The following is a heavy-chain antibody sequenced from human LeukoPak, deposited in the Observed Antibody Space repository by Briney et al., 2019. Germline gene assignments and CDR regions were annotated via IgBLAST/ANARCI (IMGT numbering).Heavy chain of an antibody. CDR3: ARYSGYDLSYYFDY. CDR1: GGSFSGYY. J-gene: IGHJ4*02. D-gene: IGHD5-12*01. Sequence: SETLSLTCAVYGGSFSGYYWSWIRQPPGKGLEWIGEINHSGSTNYNPSLKSRVTISVDTSKNQFSLKLSSVTAADTAVYYCARYSGYDLSYYFDYWGQGTLVTVSS. CDR2: INHSGST. V-gene: IGHV4-34*09.